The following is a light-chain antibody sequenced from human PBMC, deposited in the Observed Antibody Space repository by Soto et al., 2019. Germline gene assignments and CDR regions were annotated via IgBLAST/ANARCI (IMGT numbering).Light chain of an antibody. J-gene: IGLJ2*01. V-gene: IGLV2-23*01. Sequence: QSALTQPASVSGSPGQSITISCTGTSSDVGSYNLVSWYQQHPDKAPKLMTYEGSKRPSGVSNRFSGSKSGNTASLTISGLQAEDEADYYCCSYAGGSTVVFGGGTQLTVL. CDR2: EGS. CDR1: SSDVGSYNL. CDR3: CSYAGGSTVV.